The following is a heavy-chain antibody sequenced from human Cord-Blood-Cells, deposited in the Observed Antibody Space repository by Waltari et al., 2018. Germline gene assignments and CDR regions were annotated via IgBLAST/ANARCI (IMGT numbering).Heavy chain of an antibody. CDR3: ARVSLDY. J-gene: IGHJ4*02. V-gene: IGHV3-7*04. CDR2: IKQDGSEK. Sequence: EVQLVESGGGWVKPGGSLRLSCAAYGFPFSSSWMSSVRQAPGKGLEWVDNIKQDGSEKYYVDSVKGRFTISRDNAKNSLYLQMNSLRAEDTAVYYCARVSLDYWGQGTLVTVSS. CDR1: GFPFSSSW.